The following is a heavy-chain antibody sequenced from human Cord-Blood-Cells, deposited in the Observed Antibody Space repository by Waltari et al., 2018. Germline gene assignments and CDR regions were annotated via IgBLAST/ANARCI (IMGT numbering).Heavy chain of an antibody. J-gene: IGHJ6*02. CDR2: INTNTGNP. V-gene: IGHV7-4-1*02. CDR1: GYTFTSCA. Sequence: QVQLVQSGSELKKPGASVKVSCKAAGYTFTSCAMNWVRQAPGQGLEWMGWINTNTGNPTYAQGFTGRFVCSLDTSVSTAYLQISSLKAEDTAVYYCARELWFGELLVYYYGMDVWGQGTTVTVSS. D-gene: IGHD3-10*01. CDR3: ARELWFGELLVYYYGMDV.